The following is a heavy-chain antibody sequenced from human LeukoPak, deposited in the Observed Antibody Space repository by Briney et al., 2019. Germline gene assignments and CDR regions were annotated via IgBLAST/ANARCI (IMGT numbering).Heavy chain of an antibody. Sequence: GGSLRLSCAASGFTFSSYAMSWVRQAPGKGLEWVSAISGSGGSTYYADSVKGRFTISRDNSKNTLYRQMNSLRAEDTAVYYCAKRDYYDSSGYYPPHAFDIWGQGTMVTVSS. D-gene: IGHD3-22*01. CDR3: AKRDYYDSSGYYPPHAFDI. V-gene: IGHV3-23*01. CDR2: ISGSGGST. CDR1: GFTFSSYA. J-gene: IGHJ3*02.